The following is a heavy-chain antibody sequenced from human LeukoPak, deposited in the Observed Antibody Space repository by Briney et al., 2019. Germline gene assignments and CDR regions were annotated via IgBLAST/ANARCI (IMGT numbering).Heavy chain of an antibody. CDR1: GYTFTSYG. J-gene: IGHJ3*02. D-gene: IGHD3-9*01. Sequence: ASVKVSCKASGYTFTSYGISWVRQAPGQGLEWMGWISAYNGNTNYAQKLQGRVTMTTDTSTSTAYMELRSLRSDDTAVYYCARGVLRYFDWLLYGPLFDDAFDIWGQETMVTVSS. CDR3: ARGVLRYFDWLLYGPLFDDAFDI. CDR2: ISAYNGNT. V-gene: IGHV1-18*01.